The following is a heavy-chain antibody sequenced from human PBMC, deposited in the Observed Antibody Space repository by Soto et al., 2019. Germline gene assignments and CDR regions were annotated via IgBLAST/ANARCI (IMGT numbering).Heavy chain of an antibody. CDR1: GGSISSGGYY. V-gene: IGHV4-31*03. D-gene: IGHD5-18*01. Sequence: PSETLSLTCTVSGGSISSGGYYWSWIRQHPGKGLEWIGYIYYSGSTYYNPSLKSRVTISVDTSKNQFSLKLSSVTAADTAVYYCARFGYGTKASAYPPGKYYFDYWGQGTLVTVSS. J-gene: IGHJ4*02. CDR3: ARFGYGTKASAYPPGKYYFDY. CDR2: IYYSGST.